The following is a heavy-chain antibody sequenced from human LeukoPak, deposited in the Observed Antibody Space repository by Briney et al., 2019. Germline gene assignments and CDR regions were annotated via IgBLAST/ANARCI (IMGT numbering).Heavy chain of an antibody. V-gene: IGHV3-33*01. D-gene: IGHD3-9*01. J-gene: IGHJ4*02. Sequence: PGGSLRLSCAAPGFTFSSYGMHWVRQAPGKGLEWVAVIWYDGSNKYYADSVKGRFTISRDNSKNTLYLQMNSLRAEDTAVYYYARERYLGDWAFIDYWGQGTLVTVSS. CDR1: GFTFSSYG. CDR3: ARERYLGDWAFIDY. CDR2: IWYDGSNK.